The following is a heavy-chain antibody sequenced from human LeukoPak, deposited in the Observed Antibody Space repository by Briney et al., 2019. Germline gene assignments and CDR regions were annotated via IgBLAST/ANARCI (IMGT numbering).Heavy chain of an antibody. Sequence: ASVKVSCKASGYTFTSYSISRVRQAPGQGLEWMGWISAYNGNTNYAQKLQGRVTMTTDTSTSTAYMELRSLRSDDTAVYYCARVASTLVPAAMGNWFDPWGQGTLVTVSS. J-gene: IGHJ5*02. CDR3: ARVASTLVPAAMGNWFDP. V-gene: IGHV1-18*01. CDR1: GYTFTSYS. D-gene: IGHD2-2*01. CDR2: ISAYNGNT.